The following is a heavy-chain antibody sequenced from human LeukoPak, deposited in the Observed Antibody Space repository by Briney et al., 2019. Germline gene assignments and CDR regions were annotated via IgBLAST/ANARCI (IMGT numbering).Heavy chain of an antibody. V-gene: IGHV1-18*01. CDR1: GYTFTSYG. CDR2: ISAYNGNT. Sequence: ASVKVSCKASGYTFTSYGISWVRQAPGQGLEWMGWISAYNGNTNYAQKLQGRVTMTTDTSTSTAYMELSSLRSEDTAVYYCARENDILTGYPLDYWGQGTLVTVSS. D-gene: IGHD3-9*01. CDR3: ARENDILTGYPLDY. J-gene: IGHJ4*02.